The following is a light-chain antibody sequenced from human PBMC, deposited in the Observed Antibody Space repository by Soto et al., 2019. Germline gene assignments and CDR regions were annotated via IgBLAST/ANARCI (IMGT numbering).Light chain of an antibody. Sequence: EIVMTQSPATLSVSPGERATLSCRASQSVSSNLAWYQQKPGQAPRLLIYGASTRATGIPARFSGSGSGTEFTLTISSLQSGDFAVYYCQQYNNWLSTFGGGTKVEIK. CDR2: GAS. V-gene: IGKV3-15*01. CDR3: QQYNNWLST. J-gene: IGKJ4*01. CDR1: QSVSSN.